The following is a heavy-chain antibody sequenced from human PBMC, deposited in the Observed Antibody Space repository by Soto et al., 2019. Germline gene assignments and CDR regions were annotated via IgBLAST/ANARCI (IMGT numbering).Heavy chain of an antibody. J-gene: IGHJ4*02. Sequence: QVQLVESGGGVVQPGRSLRLSCAASGFTFSSYGMHWVRQAPGKGLEWVAVISYDGSNKYYADSVKGRFTISRDNSKNTLYLQMNSLRAEDTAVYYCAKDAHYDYVWGSYRSRYYFDYWGQGTLVTVSS. CDR3: AKDAHYDYVWGSYRSRYYFDY. CDR2: ISYDGSNK. D-gene: IGHD3-16*02. CDR1: GFTFSSYG. V-gene: IGHV3-30*18.